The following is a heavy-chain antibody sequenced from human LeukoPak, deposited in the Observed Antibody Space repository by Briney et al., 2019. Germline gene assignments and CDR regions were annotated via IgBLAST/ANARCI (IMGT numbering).Heavy chain of an antibody. CDR2: ISGSGGST. Sequence: GGSLRLSCAASGLTFSSYAMSWVRQAPGKGLEWVSAISGSGGSTYYADSVKGRFTISRDNSKNTLYLQMNSLRAEDTAVYYCEGDGSSWPEYFDYWGQGTLVTVSS. CDR1: GLTFSSYA. CDR3: EGDGSSWPEYFDY. D-gene: IGHD6-13*01. V-gene: IGHV3-23*01. J-gene: IGHJ4*02.